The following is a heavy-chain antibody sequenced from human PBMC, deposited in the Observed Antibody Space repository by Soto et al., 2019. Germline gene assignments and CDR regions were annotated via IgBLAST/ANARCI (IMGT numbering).Heavy chain of an antibody. CDR3: ARHEPKVIANYYYYYGMDV. CDR2: IDPSGSYT. D-gene: IGHD2-21*01. V-gene: IGHV5-10-1*01. Sequence: GESLKIACKGSGYGFTSYWISWVRQMPGKGLEWMGRIDPSGSYTNYSPSFQGHVTISADKSISTAYLQWSSLKASDTAMYYCARHEPKVIANYYYYYGMDVWGKGTTVTVSS. CDR1: GYGFTSYW. J-gene: IGHJ6*04.